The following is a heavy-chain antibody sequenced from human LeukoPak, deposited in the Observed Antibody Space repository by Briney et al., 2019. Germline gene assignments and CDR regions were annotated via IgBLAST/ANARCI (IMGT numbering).Heavy chain of an antibody. D-gene: IGHD3-10*01. V-gene: IGHV3-30*02. CDR2: IWYDGSNK. J-gene: IGHJ4*02. CDR1: GFTFSSYG. CDR3: AKLPGSGRFDY. Sequence: GGSLRLSCAASGFTFSSYGMHWVRQAPGKGLEWVAVIWYDGSNKYYADSVKGRFTISRDNSKNTLYLQMNSLRAEDTAVYYCAKLPGSGRFDYWGQGTLVTVSS.